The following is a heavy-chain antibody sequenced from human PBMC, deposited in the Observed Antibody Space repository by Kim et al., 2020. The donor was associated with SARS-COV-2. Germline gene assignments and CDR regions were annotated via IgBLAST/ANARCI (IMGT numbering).Heavy chain of an antibody. Sequence: GGSLRLSCAASGFTFSSYSMNWVRQAPGKGLEWVSYISISSSTIYYADSVKGRFTISRDNAKNSLYLQMNSLRDEDTAVYYCARGGIFYDFWSGYEDYYGMDVWGQGTTVTVSS. CDR2: ISISSSTI. D-gene: IGHD3-3*01. V-gene: IGHV3-48*02. J-gene: IGHJ6*02. CDR1: GFTFSSYS. CDR3: ARGGIFYDFWSGYEDYYGMDV.